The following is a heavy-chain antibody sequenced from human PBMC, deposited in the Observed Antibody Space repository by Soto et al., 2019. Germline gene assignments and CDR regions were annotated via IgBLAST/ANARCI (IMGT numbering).Heavy chain of an antibody. Sequence: QVQLQESGPGLVKPSQTLSLICTVSGGSVSSNIYYWTWIRQHPGKGPEWIGHIYYSGSTYYNPSIMSRVTISLDTAKNQFSLTLTSVTAADTAVYYCARGYDYDSGGYFFDHWGQGTLVTVSS. CDR1: GGSVSSNIYY. J-gene: IGHJ4*02. V-gene: IGHV4-31*03. D-gene: IGHD3-22*01. CDR3: ARGYDYDSGGYFFDH. CDR2: IYYSGST.